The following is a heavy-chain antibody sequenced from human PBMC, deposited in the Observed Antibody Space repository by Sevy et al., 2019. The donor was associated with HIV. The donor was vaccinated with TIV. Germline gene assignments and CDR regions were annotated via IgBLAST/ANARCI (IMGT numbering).Heavy chain of an antibody. V-gene: IGHV4-39*01. CDR3: ATTSAFDI. D-gene: IGHD1-1*01. CDR2: IYYSGRT. J-gene: IGHJ3*02. Sequence: SEILSLTCTVSGGSISSSSYYWGWIRQPPGKGLEWIGSIYYSGRTYYNPSLKSRVTISVDTSKNQFSLKLSSVTAADTAVYYCATTSAFDIWGQGTMVTVSS. CDR1: GGSISSSSYY.